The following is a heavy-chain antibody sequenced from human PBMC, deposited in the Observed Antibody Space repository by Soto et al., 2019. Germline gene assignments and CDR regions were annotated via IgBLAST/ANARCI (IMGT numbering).Heavy chain of an antibody. Sequence: SETLSLTCTVSGGSIDYYHWTWIRQPPGKRLEWIGYVSDSGRTSYNPSLQSRVTISVDSSRNQFSLRLTSVTAADTAVYYCARDSTRWFPYYGVDVWGPGXSVTVYS. J-gene: IGHJ6*02. V-gene: IGHV4-59*01. CDR2: VSDSGRT. CDR3: ARDSTRWFPYYGVDV. CDR1: GGSIDYYH. D-gene: IGHD6-13*01.